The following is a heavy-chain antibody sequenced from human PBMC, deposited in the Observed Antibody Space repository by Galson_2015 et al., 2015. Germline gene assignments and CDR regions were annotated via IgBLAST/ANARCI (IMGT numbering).Heavy chain of an antibody. V-gene: IGHV5-51*01. CDR3: ARQGAYNSGWFGVDY. J-gene: IGHJ4*02. CDR1: GYSFTSYW. Sequence: QSGAEVKKPGESLKISCKGSGYSFTSYWIGWVRQMPGKGLEWMGIIYPGDSDTRYSPSFQGQDTISADKSISTAYLQWRSLKASDTARYYCARQGAYNSGWFGVDYWGQGTLLTVSS. CDR2: IYPGDSDT. D-gene: IGHD6-19*01.